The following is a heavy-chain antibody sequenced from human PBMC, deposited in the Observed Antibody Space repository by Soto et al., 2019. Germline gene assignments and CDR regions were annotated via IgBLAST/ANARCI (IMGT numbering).Heavy chain of an antibody. Sequence: PSETLSLTYTVSADSINSGGYYWSWIRQHPGKGLEWIGYIYYSGSTYYNPSLKSRVTISVDTSKNQFSLKLSSVTAADTAVYYCAAFENWNAYLYFDYWGQGTLVTVSS. V-gene: IGHV4-31*03. J-gene: IGHJ4*02. CDR1: ADSINSGGYY. CDR2: IYYSGST. D-gene: IGHD1-1*01. CDR3: AAFENWNAYLYFDY.